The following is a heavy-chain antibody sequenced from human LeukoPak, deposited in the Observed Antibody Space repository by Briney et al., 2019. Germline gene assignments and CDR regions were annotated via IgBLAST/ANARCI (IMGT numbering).Heavy chain of an antibody. D-gene: IGHD3-9*01. CDR1: GGSFSGYY. Sequence: PSETLSLTCAVYGGSFSGYYWSWIRQPPGKGLEWIGEINHSGSTNYNPSLKSRVTISVDTSKNQFSLKLSSVTAADKAVYYCARARDYDILTGYYMGYYYYYMDVWGKGTTVTVSS. J-gene: IGHJ6*03. V-gene: IGHV4-34*01. CDR2: INHSGST. CDR3: ARARDYDILTGYYMGYYYYYMDV.